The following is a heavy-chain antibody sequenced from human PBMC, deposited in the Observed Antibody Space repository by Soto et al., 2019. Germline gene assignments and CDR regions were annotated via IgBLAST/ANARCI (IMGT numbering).Heavy chain of an antibody. CDR3: ARAGGYYDFWSGYYSPYYYYYYGMDV. CDR2: IKQDGSEK. CDR1: GFTFSDYW. Sequence: EVQLVESGGGLVQPGGSLRLSCAASGFTFSDYWMSWVRQAPGKGLEWVANIKQDGSEKYYVDSVKGRFTISRDNAKNSLYLQMNSLRAEDTAVYYCARAGGYYDFWSGYYSPYYYYYYGMDVWGQGTTVTVSS. D-gene: IGHD3-3*01. J-gene: IGHJ6*02. V-gene: IGHV3-7*03.